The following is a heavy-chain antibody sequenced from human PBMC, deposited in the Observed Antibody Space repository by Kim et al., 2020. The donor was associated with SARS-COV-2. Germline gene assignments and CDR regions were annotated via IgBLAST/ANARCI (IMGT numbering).Heavy chain of an antibody. Sequence: GGSLRLSCAASGFTFSSYAMSWVRQAPGKGLEWVSVIYSGGSSTYYADSVKGRFTISRDNSKNTLYLQMNSLRAEDTAVYYCAKGKSPYYYDNEEDYWGQGTLVTVSS. CDR3: AKGKSPYYYDNEEDY. J-gene: IGHJ4*02. CDR1: GFTFSSYA. V-gene: IGHV3-23*03. D-gene: IGHD3-22*01. CDR2: IYSGGSST.